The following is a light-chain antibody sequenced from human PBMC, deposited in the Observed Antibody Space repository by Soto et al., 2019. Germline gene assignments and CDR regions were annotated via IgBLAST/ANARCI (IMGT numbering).Light chain of an antibody. Sequence: AIQLTQSPSSLSASVGDRVTITCRASQGISSALAWYQQKPGKAPKLLIYDASSLESGVPSRFSGSGSGTDFTPTISSLQPEDFATYYCQQFNSYPSFGQGTRLEIK. CDR2: DAS. V-gene: IGKV1-13*02. CDR1: QGISSA. J-gene: IGKJ5*01. CDR3: QQFNSYPS.